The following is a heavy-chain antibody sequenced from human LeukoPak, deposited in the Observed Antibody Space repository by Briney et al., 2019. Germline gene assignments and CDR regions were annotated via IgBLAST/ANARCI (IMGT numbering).Heavy chain of an antibody. J-gene: IGHJ4*02. CDR3: AYNYYDSSGYYGGFDY. CDR1: GFTFSDYA. D-gene: IGHD3-22*01. Sequence: GGSLRLSCAASGFTFSDYALNWVRQAPGKGLEWVSSISSSSSYIYYADSVKGRFTISRDNAKNSLYLQMNSLRAEDTAVYYCAYNYYDSSGYYGGFDYWGQGTLVTVSS. V-gene: IGHV3-21*01. CDR2: ISSSSSYI.